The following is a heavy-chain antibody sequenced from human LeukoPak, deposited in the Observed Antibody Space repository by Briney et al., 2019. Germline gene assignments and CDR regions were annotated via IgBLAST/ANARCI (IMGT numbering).Heavy chain of an antibody. D-gene: IGHD6-19*01. J-gene: IGHJ4*02. CDR1: GFTFRTSW. CDR3: ATAGQWRFDS. CDR2: INVDGTTT. Sequence: GGSLRLSCAASGFTFRTSWMHWLRQAPGEGLVWVSRINVDGTTTNYPDSVKGRFTISRDNAKNTLYLQMNSLRTEDTAVYYCATAGQWRFDSWGLGTLVTVSS. V-gene: IGHV3-74*01.